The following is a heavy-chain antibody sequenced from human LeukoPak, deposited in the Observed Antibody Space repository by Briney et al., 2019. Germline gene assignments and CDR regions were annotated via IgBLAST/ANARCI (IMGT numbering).Heavy chain of an antibody. D-gene: IGHD6-13*01. J-gene: IGHJ3*02. CDR1: GFTFSSYS. Sequence: PGGSLRLSCAASGFTFSSYSMNWVRQAPGKGLEWVSYISSSSSTIYYADSVKGRFTISRDNAKNSLYLQMNSLRAEDTAVYYCARGPYSSSWYHDAFDIWGQGTMVTVSS. V-gene: IGHV3-48*04. CDR2: ISSSSSTI. CDR3: ARGPYSSSWYHDAFDI.